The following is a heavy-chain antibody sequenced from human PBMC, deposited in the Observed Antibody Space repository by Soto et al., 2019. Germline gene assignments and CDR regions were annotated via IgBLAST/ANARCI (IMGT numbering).Heavy chain of an antibody. D-gene: IGHD6-19*01. CDR1: GGSFSCYD. CDR2: INHSGST. V-gene: IGHV4-34*01. CDR3: ARHRGIAVAGTDF. J-gene: IGHJ4*02. Sequence: TSETLCLTCAVYGGSFSCYDWSWIRQPPGKGLEWIGEINHSGSTNYNPSLKSRVTISIDMSRNQFSLNLRSVTAADTAVYYCARHRGIAVAGTDFWGQGTLVTVSS.